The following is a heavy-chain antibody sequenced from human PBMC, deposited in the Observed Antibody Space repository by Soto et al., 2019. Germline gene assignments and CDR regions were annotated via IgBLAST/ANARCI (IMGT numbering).Heavy chain of an antibody. D-gene: IGHD6-13*01. V-gene: IGHV1-58*01. Sequence: SVKVSCKASGFTFTSSAVQWVRQARGQRLEWIGWIVVGSGNTNYAQKFQGRVTITADESTSTAYMELSSLRSEDTAVYYCAREADTGYSSSWYSKGSWFDPWGQGTLVTVSS. CDR1: GFTFTSSA. J-gene: IGHJ5*02. CDR3: AREADTGYSSSWYSKGSWFDP. CDR2: IVVGSGNT.